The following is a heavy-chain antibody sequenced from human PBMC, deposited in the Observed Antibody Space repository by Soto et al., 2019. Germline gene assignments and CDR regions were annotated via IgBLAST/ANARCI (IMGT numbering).Heavy chain of an antibody. Sequence: GSGPTLVNPTQTLTLTCTFSGFSLTTRGMCVSWIRQPPGKALEWLARIDWDDDKYYSTSLKTRLTISKDTSKNQVVLSMTNMDPVDTATYYCARIRGDDNNYGAFDIWGQGTMVTVSS. J-gene: IGHJ3*02. CDR2: IDWDDDK. D-gene: IGHD3-10*01. CDR1: GFSLTTRGMC. V-gene: IGHV2-70*11. CDR3: ARIRGDDNNYGAFDI.